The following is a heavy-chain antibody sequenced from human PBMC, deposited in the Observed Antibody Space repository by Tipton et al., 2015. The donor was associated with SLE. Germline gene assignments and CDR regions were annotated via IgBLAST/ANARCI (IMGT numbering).Heavy chain of an antibody. J-gene: IGHJ4*02. D-gene: IGHD6-13*01. CDR1: GGSISSHY. CDR3: ARGLAAAGRVYFDY. CDR2: IYYSGST. V-gene: IGHV4-59*11. Sequence: TLSLTCTVSGGSISSHYWSWIRQPPGKGLEWIGYIYYSGSTNYNPSLKSRVTISVDTSKNQFSLKLSSVTAADTAVYYCARGLAAAGRVYFDYWGQGTLVTVSS.